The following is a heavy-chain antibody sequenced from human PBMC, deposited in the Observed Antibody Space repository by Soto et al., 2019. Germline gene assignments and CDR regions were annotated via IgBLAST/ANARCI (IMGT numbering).Heavy chain of an antibody. CDR3: ASSYCTYALIDYYYYGMDV. D-gene: IGHD2-8*02. V-gene: IGHV1-3*01. J-gene: IGHJ6*02. Sequence: QVQLVQSGAEVKKPGASVKVSCKASGYTFTSYAMHWVRQAPGQRLEWMGWINAGNGNTKYSQKFQGRVTITRDTSASTAYMELSSLRSEDTAVYYCASSYCTYALIDYYYYGMDVWGQGTTVTVSS. CDR2: INAGNGNT. CDR1: GYTFTSYA.